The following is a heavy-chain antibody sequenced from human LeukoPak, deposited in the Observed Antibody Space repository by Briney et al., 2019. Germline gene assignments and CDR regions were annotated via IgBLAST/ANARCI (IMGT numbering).Heavy chain of an antibody. J-gene: IGHJ4*02. D-gene: IGHD3-16*01. Sequence: GGSLRLSCAASGFTLNSYPMHWVRQAPGKGLEWLAVISYDGYTTLHADSVKGRFTISRDDSRDTLYLQMNSLRSEDTAVYYCARDPRRGSPDYFDYWGQGTLVTVST. CDR3: ARDPRRGSPDYFDY. CDR2: ISYDGYTT. V-gene: IGHV3-30*04. CDR1: GFTLNSYP.